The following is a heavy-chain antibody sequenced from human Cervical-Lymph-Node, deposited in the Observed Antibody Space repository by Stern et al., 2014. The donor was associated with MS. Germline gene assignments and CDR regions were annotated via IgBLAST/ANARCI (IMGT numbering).Heavy chain of an antibody. V-gene: IGHV1-69*01. CDR2: VIPNFGSA. J-gene: IGHJ5*02. CDR3: ARGVASGNNSCYLHWFDP. CDR1: GGTFRDYG. Sequence: QVQLGESGAEVKKPGSSVKVSCKASGGTFRDYGLSWVRQAPGQGLEWMGGVIPNFGSASSAQKFQGRFRFMADESTSTAYRELNGLTYDDTAVYYCARGVASGNNSCYLHWFDPWGQGTLVTVSS. D-gene: IGHD1/OR15-1a*01.